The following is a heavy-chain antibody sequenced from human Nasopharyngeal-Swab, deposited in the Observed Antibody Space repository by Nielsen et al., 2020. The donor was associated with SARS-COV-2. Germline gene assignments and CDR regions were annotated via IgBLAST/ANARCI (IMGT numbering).Heavy chain of an antibody. CDR3: GKDVTVGGLLWSGGGGMDV. Sequence: GGSLRLSCAASGFTFSSYGMHWVRQAPGKGLEWVAVISYDGSNKYYADSVKGRFTISRDNSKNTLYLQMNSLRAEDTAVYYCGKDVTVGGLLWSGGGGMDVWGQGTTVTVSS. V-gene: IGHV3-30*18. D-gene: IGHD3-10*01. CDR1: GFTFSSYG. J-gene: IGHJ6*02. CDR2: ISYDGSNK.